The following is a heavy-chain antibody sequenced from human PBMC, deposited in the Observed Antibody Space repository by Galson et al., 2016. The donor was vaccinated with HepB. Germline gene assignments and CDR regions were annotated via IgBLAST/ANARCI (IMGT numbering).Heavy chain of an antibody. CDR1: GFTVSRDY. CDR2: IPPPPPP. Sequence: SLRLSCATSGFTVSRDYMTWVRQAPGKGLEWVSLIPPPPPPHHPHSVKGRFTISRDFSKNTLYLQMNSLRADDTAVYYCAIVGGLTYGLRSDAFDIWGQGIMVTVSS. CDR3: AIVGGLTYGLRSDAFDI. V-gene: IGHV3-53*01. J-gene: IGHJ3*02. D-gene: IGHD2-8*01.